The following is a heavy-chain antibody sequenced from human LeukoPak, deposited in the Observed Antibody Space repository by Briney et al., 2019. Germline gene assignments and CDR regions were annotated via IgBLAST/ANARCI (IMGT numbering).Heavy chain of an antibody. CDR1: GFTFSSYA. Sequence: GGSLRLSCAASGFTFSSYAMSWVRQAPGKGLVWVSRISGDGTIKTYADFVRGRFTISRDNTKNILYLQMNSLRVEDTAIYFCSRSQFDYWGQGGLVTVSS. J-gene: IGHJ4*02. CDR2: ISGDGTIK. V-gene: IGHV3-74*03. CDR3: SRSQFDY.